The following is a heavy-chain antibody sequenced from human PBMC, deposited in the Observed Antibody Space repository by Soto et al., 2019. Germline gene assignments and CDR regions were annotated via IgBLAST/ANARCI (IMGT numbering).Heavy chain of an antibody. J-gene: IGHJ4*02. V-gene: IGHV3-23*01. Sequence: GGSLRLSCAASGFTFSSYAMSWVRQAPGKGLEWVSAISGSGGSTYYADSVKGRFTISRDNSKNTLYLQMNSLRAEDTAVYYCASSSSQVVVVAAEAWWGQGTLVTVSS. D-gene: IGHD2-15*01. CDR1: GFTFSSYA. CDR2: ISGSGGST. CDR3: ASSSSQVVVVAAEAW.